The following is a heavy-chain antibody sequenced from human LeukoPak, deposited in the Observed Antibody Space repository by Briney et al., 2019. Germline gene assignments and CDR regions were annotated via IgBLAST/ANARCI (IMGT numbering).Heavy chain of an antibody. D-gene: IGHD5-18*01. V-gene: IGHV1-2*02. Sequence: GASVTVSCKASGYTFTDYYMYWLRQAPGQGLEWMGWINPNSGGTNYAQKFQGRVTMTSDTSISTAYMELSSLRSDDTAVYYCARDRLPHYTAWIDYWGQGTLVTVSS. CDR1: GYTFTDYY. CDR3: ARDRLPHYTAWIDY. J-gene: IGHJ4*02. CDR2: INPNSGGT.